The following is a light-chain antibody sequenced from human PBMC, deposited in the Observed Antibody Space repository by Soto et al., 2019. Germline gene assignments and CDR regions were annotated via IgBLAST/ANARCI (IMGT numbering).Light chain of an antibody. V-gene: IGLV2-14*01. CDR1: SSDVGGYKY. J-gene: IGLJ3*02. Sequence: QSVLTQPASVSGSPGQPITISCTGTSSDVGGYKYVSWYQQKPGKAPKLMIYDVNNRPSGVSNRFSGSKSGNTASLTISGLQAEDEADYYCRSYASSSPLVFGGGTQLTVL. CDR3: RSYASSSPLV. CDR2: DVN.